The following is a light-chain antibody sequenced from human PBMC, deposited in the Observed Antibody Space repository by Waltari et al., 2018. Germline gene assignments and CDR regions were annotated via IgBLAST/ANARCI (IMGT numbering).Light chain of an antibody. CDR1: SPNIGAGYD. Sequence: QSVLTQPPSVSGAPGQRVTSPCTGSSPNIGAGYDVHWYQQLPGTAPKLLISGNSNRPSGVPDRFSGSKSGTSASLAITGLQAEDEADYYCQSYDSSLSGVVFGGGTKLTVL. V-gene: IGLV1-40*01. CDR2: GNS. CDR3: QSYDSSLSGVV. J-gene: IGLJ2*01.